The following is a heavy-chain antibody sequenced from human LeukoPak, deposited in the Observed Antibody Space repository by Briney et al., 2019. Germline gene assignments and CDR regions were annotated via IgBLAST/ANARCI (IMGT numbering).Heavy chain of an antibody. D-gene: IGHD2-21*01. J-gene: IGHJ4*02. Sequence: GGSLRLSCVASGFTLSSYAMSWVRQAPGKGLEWVSAISDSGNTYHAESVKGRFTISRDSSKNTLFLQMNRLRPEDAPVYYCAKAPVTTCRGAYCYPFDYWGQGTLVTVSS. CDR3: AKAPVTTCRGAYCYPFDY. V-gene: IGHV3-23*01. CDR1: GFTLSSYA. CDR2: ISDSGNT.